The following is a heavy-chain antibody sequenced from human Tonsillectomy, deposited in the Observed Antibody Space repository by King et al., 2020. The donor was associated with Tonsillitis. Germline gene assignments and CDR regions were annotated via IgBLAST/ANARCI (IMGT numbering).Heavy chain of an antibody. CDR2: ISWNSDII. CDR3: AKYIFSDYYDAFDI. D-gene: IGHD3-22*01. V-gene: IGHV3-9*01. CDR1: GFTFDDYA. J-gene: IGHJ3*02. Sequence: VQLVESGGGLVPPGRSLRLSCAASGFTFDDYAIHWVRQAPGKGLEWVSGISWNSDIIGYAGSVKGRFTISRDNAKNSLYLQMNSLRAEDTALYYCAKYIFSDYYDAFDIWGQGTMVTVSS.